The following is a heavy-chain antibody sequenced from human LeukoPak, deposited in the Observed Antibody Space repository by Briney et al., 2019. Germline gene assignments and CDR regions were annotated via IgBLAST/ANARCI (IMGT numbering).Heavy chain of an antibody. CDR3: AREVHAFDI. J-gene: IGHJ3*02. CDR2: IWYDGSNK. V-gene: IGHV3-33*01. Sequence: GRSLRLSCAASGFTFSSYGMHWVRQAPGKGLEWVAVIWYDGSNKYYADSVKGRFTISRDNSKNTLYLQMNSLRAEDTAVYYCAREVHAFDIWGQGTMVTVSS. CDR1: GFTFSSYG.